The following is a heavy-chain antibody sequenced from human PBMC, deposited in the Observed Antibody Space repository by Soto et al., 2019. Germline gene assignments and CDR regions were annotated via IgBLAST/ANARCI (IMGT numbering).Heavy chain of an antibody. D-gene: IGHD3-22*01. V-gene: IGHV3-15*01. Sequence: GGSLRLSCEASGFTFSPAWMIWVRQAPGKGLELVGLIKSKTSGGTIDYAAPVKGRFTISRDDSEKTLYLQMNSLRAEDTAVYYCVADVPNSSGYVPIDYWGQGTLVTVSS. CDR3: VADVPNSSGYVPIDY. CDR1: GFTFSPAW. J-gene: IGHJ4*02. CDR2: IKSKTSGGTI.